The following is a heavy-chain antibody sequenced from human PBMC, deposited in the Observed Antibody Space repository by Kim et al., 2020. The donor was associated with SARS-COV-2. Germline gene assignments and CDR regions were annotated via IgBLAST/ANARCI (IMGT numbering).Heavy chain of an antibody. Sequence: GGSLRLSCAASGFTFSSYAMHWVRQAPGKGLEWVAVISYDGSNKYYADSVKGRFTISRDNSKNTLYLQMNSLRAEDTAVYYCARGGSYSGYDSSGQIDYWGQGTLVTVSS. V-gene: IGHV3-30*04. CDR1: GFTFSSYA. CDR2: ISYDGSNK. CDR3: ARGGSYSGYDSSGQIDY. J-gene: IGHJ4*02. D-gene: IGHD5-12*01.